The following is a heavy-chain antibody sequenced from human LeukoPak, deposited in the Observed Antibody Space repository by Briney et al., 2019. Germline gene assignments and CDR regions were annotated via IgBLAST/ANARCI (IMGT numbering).Heavy chain of an antibody. CDR1: GFTFSRLW. J-gene: IGHJ1*01. D-gene: IGHD2-2*01. CDR3: ARGCCTSDYCYAACIQH. V-gene: IGHV3-7*01. Sequence: GGSLRLSCAASGFTFSRLWMSWVRQAPGKGLEWVANIKQDGGETNYVDSVKGRFTISGDNAQNSLYLQMNNLRGEDTAVYYCARGCCTSDYCYAACIQHWGQGTLVTVSS. CDR2: IKQDGGET.